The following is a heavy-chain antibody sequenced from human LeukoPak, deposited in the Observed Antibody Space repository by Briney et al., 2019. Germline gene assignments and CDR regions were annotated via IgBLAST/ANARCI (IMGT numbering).Heavy chain of an antibody. Sequence: GGSLRLSCTASGFTFGDYAMSWVRQAPGKGLEWVGFIRSKAYGGTTEYAASVKGRFTISRDDSKSIAYLQMNSLKTEDTAVYYCTTSPSWDGEYYFDYWGQGTLVTVSS. CDR2: IRSKAYGGTT. J-gene: IGHJ4*02. CDR1: GFTFGDYA. CDR3: TTSPSWDGEYYFDY. D-gene: IGHD3-10*01. V-gene: IGHV3-49*04.